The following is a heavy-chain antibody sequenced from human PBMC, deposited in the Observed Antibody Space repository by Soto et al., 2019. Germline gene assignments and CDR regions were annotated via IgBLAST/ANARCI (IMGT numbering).Heavy chain of an antibody. CDR3: AITSVADASFDY. J-gene: IGHJ4*02. D-gene: IGHD5-12*01. V-gene: IGHV3-30*03. CDR2: ISYDGGET. Sequence: GGSLRLSCAGSGFIFSNNGMHRVRQAPGKGLEWVAFISYDGGETFYADSVKGRFTISRDNSKSTLFLHMNSLKKEDTAVYYCAITSVADASFDYWGQGTLVTVSS. CDR1: GFIFSNNG.